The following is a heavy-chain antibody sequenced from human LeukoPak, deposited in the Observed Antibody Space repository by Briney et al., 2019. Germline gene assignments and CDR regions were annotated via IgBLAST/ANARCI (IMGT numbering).Heavy chain of an antibody. Sequence: ASVKVSCTTSGYSFIAYYIHWVRQAPGQGLEWMGWINPKTGDTRYAQKLRGRVTMTRDASVSTVYMDLSGLRSDDTAVYFCARDGYRNELDHWGRGTRVTVSS. CDR1: GYSFIAYY. J-gene: IGHJ4*02. CDR3: ARDGYRNELDH. D-gene: IGHD5-24*01. CDR2: INPKTGDT. V-gene: IGHV1-2*02.